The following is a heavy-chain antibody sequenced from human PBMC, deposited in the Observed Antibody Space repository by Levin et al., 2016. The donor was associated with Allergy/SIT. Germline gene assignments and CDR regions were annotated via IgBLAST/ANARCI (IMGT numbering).Heavy chain of an antibody. V-gene: IGHV4-34*01. CDR1: GGSFSGYY. J-gene: IGHJ6*02. CDR2: INHSGST. Sequence: SETLSLTCAVYGGSFSGYYWSWIRQPPGKGLEWIGEINHSGSTNYNPSLKSRVTISVDTSKNQFSLKLSSVTAADTAVYYCARNSSTSFRFRNYYYGMDVWGQGTTVTVSS. D-gene: IGHD2-2*01. CDR3: ARNSSTSFRFRNYYYGMDV.